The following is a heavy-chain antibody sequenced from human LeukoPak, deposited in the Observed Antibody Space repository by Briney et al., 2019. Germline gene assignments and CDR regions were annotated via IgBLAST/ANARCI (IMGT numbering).Heavy chain of an antibody. J-gene: IGHJ6*02. CDR3: ARVTPNIVPTSLYGMDV. V-gene: IGHV3-33*01. D-gene: IGHD2-8*01. CDR2: IWYDGSNK. Sequence: GGSLRLSCAASGFTFSSYGMHWVRQAPGKGLEWVAVIWYDGSNKYYADSVKGRFTISRDNSKNTLYLQMNSLRAEDTAVYYCARVTPNIVPTSLYGMDVWGQGTTVTVSS. CDR1: GFTFSSYG.